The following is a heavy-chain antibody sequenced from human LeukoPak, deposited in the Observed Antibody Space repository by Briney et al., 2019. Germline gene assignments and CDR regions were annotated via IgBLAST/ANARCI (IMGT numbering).Heavy chain of an antibody. CDR2: IRYDGSNK. CDR3: TTDEWL. J-gene: IGHJ4*02. Sequence: GGSLRLSCAASGFTFSNYGMHWVRQAPGKGLEWVAFIRYDGSNKYYADSVKGRFTISRDNSKNTLYLQMNSLKIEDTAVYYCTTDEWLWGQGTLVTVSS. V-gene: IGHV3-30*02. D-gene: IGHD5-12*01. CDR1: GFTFSNYG.